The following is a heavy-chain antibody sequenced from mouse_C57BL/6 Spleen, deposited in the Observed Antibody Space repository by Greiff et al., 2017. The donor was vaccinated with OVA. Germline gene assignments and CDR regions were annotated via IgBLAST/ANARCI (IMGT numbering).Heavy chain of an antibody. CDR3: ARSGYDGYAMDY. CDR2: IDPSDSYT. Sequence: QVQLQQPGAELVKPGASVKLSCKASGYTFTSYWMQWVKQRPGQGLEWIGEIDPSDSYTNYNQKFKGKATLTVDTSSSTAYMQLSSLTSEDSAVEYCARSGYDGYAMDYWGQGTSVTVSS. CDR1: GYTFTSYW. V-gene: IGHV1-50*01. J-gene: IGHJ4*01. D-gene: IGHD2-3*01.